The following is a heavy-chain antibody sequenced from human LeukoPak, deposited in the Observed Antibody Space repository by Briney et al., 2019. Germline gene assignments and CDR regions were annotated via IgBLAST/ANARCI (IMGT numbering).Heavy chain of an antibody. V-gene: IGHV1-18*01. J-gene: IGHJ4*02. CDR1: GYIFSNYG. Sequence: GASVKVSCKAAGYIFSNYGITWVRQAPGQGLEWMGWISAHNGNTDHAQTLQGRITLTTDTSTGTAYMELRSLRSDDTALYFCARETSGFDFGANDYWGQGTLVTVSS. CDR3: ARETSGFDFGANDY. CDR2: ISAHNGNT. D-gene: IGHD5-12*01.